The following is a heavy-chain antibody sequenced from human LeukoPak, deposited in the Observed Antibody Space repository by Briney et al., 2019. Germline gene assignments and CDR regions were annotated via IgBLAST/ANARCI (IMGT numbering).Heavy chain of an antibody. Sequence: SGTLSLTCTVSGGSISTYYWSWIRQPPGKGLEWIGYIYYSGSTSYSPSLTSRVTVSVDTSKNQFSLKLSSVTAADTAVYYCARETHYYYDSSGHYDSWGQGTLVTVYS. CDR2: IYYSGST. CDR3: ARETHYYYDSSGHYDS. CDR1: GGSISTYY. V-gene: IGHV4-59*01. J-gene: IGHJ5*01. D-gene: IGHD3-22*01.